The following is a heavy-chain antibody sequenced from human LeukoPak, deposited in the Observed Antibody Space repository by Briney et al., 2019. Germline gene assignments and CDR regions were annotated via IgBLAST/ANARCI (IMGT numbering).Heavy chain of an antibody. CDR2: IYHSGST. CDR3: ARDGDGYNYKLDY. V-gene: IGHV4-4*02. Sequence: SGTLSLTCAVSGGSISSSNWWSWVRQPPGKGLEWIGEIYHSGSTNYNPSLKSRVTISVDKSKNQFSLKLSSVTAADTAVYYCARDGDGYNYKLDYWGQGTLVTVSS. CDR1: GGSISSSNW. D-gene: IGHD5-24*01. J-gene: IGHJ4*02.